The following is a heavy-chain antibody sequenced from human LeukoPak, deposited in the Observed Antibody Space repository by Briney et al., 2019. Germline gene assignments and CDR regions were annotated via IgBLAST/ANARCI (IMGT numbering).Heavy chain of an antibody. V-gene: IGHV1-46*01. CDR3: ARTFGDSGYDLVGYFDY. CDR1: GYTFTSYY. Sequence: ASVKVSCKASGYTFTSYYMHWVRQAPGQGLEWMGIINPSGGSTSYAQKFQGRVTITRDTSASTAYMELSSLRSEDTAVYYCARTFGDSGYDLVGYFDYWGQGTLVTVSS. J-gene: IGHJ4*02. D-gene: IGHD5-12*01. CDR2: INPSGGST.